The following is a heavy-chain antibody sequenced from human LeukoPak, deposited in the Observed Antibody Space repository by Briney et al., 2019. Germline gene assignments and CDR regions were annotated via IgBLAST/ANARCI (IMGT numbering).Heavy chain of an antibody. Sequence: SETLSLTCTVSGDSINSYYWTWIRQPPEKGLEWIGDIYHSGSTNYNPSLKSRVTISVDTSKNQFSLKLSSVTAADTAVYYCAGHSYYYDSSGFYYLDYWGQGTLVTVSS. D-gene: IGHD3-22*01. CDR1: GDSINSYY. CDR2: IYHSGST. J-gene: IGHJ4*02. V-gene: IGHV4-59*08. CDR3: AGHSYYYDSSGFYYLDY.